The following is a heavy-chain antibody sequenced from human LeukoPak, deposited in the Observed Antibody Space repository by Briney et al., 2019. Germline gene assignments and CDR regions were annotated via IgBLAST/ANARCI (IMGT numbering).Heavy chain of an antibody. V-gene: IGHV3-33*01. CDR1: GFTFRRYG. CDR2: IWYDGSNK. Sequence: GGSLRLSCAQPGFTFRRYGTRWVRHAPGKGLEWVAVIWYDGSNKYYADSVKGRFTISRDNSKNTLYLQMNSLRAEDTAVYYCTYMDVWGKGTTVTVSS. CDR3: TYMDV. J-gene: IGHJ6*03.